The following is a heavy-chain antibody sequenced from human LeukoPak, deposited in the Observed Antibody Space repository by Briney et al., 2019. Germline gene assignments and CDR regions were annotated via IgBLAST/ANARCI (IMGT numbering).Heavy chain of an antibody. Sequence: GGSLRLSCAASGFTFSSYGMHWVRQAPGKGLEWVAVISYDGSNKYYADSVKGRFTISRDNSKNTLYLQMNSLRAEDTAVYYCAKDLVGYSGSAWGQGTLVTVSS. V-gene: IGHV3-30*18. D-gene: IGHD1-26*01. CDR1: GFTFSSYG. J-gene: IGHJ5*02. CDR2: ISYDGSNK. CDR3: AKDLVGYSGSA.